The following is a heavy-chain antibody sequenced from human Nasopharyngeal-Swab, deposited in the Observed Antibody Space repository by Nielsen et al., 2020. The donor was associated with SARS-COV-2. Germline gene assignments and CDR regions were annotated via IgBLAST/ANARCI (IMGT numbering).Heavy chain of an antibody. CDR2: ISAYNGNT. CDR3: ARDPLLYCSSTSCYGSRFNYYYYYMDV. D-gene: IGHD2-2*01. CDR1: GYTFTSYG. V-gene: IGHV1-18*01. Sequence: ASLQVSCKASGYTFTSYGIIWVRQAPGHGLEWMGWISAYNGNTNYAQKLQGRVTMTTDTSTSTAYMELRSLRSDDTAVYYCARDPLLYCSSTSCYGSRFNYYYYYMDVWGKGTTVTVSS. J-gene: IGHJ6*03.